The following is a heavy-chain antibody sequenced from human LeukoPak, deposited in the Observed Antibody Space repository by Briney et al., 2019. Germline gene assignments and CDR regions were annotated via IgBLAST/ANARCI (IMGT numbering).Heavy chain of an antibody. V-gene: IGHV1-69*04. Sequence: SVKVSCKASEGTFTSYAIEWVRQAPGQGLEWMGRIIPMIGITDHAQKSQGRVTIDADKFTSTAYMELRSLRSEDTAVYYCARRINYYDNNGPLYGLDVWGQGTTVTVSS. D-gene: IGHD3-16*01. CDR2: IIPMIGIT. CDR1: EGTFTSYA. J-gene: IGHJ6*02. CDR3: ARRINYYDNNGPLYGLDV.